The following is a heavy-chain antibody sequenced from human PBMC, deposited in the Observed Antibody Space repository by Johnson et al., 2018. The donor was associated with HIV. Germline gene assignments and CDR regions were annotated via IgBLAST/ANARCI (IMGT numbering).Heavy chain of an antibody. CDR1: GFTVSSYY. D-gene: IGHD1-1*01. V-gene: IGHV3-66*01. CDR3: ARDSLETSDGAFDI. CDR2: LFSGGSI. Sequence: VQLVESGGGLVQPGGSLRLSCAASGFTVSSYYMSWVRQAPGKGLEWVSVLFSGGSIYFADSVKGRFTISRDNSKNTLYLQMNSLRAEDTAVYYCARDSLETSDGAFDIWGQGTMVTVSS. J-gene: IGHJ3*02.